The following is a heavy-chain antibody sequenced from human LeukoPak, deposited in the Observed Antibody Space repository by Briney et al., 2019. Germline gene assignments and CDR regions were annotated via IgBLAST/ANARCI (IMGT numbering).Heavy chain of an antibody. Sequence: GGSLRLSCAASGFTFSSYWMSWVRQAPGKGLEWVADIKQDGSVKYYVDSVKGRFTISRGNAKNSLYLQMNSLRAEDTAVYYCARGCSSTSCYADDAFDIWGQGTMVTVSS. V-gene: IGHV3-7*01. CDR1: GFTFSSYW. J-gene: IGHJ3*02. CDR2: IKQDGSVK. CDR3: ARGCSSTSCYADDAFDI. D-gene: IGHD2-2*01.